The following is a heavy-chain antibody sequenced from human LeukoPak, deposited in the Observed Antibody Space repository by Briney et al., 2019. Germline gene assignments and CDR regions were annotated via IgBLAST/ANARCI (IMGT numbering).Heavy chain of an antibody. D-gene: IGHD3-10*01. V-gene: IGHV4-59*12. J-gene: IGHJ4*02. Sequence: SETLSLTCTVSGGSISGYYWSWIRQPPGKGLEWIGYIYYSGSTNYNPSLKSRVTISVDTSKNQFSLQLSSVTAADTAVYYCARGGSKTAPAFDYWGQGTLVTVFS. CDR2: IYYSGST. CDR3: ARGGSKTAPAFDY. CDR1: GGSISGYY.